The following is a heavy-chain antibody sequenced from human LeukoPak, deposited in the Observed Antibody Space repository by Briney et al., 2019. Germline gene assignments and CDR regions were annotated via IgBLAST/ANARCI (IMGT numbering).Heavy chain of an antibody. CDR1: GDSISGYY. D-gene: IGHD4-23*01. Sequence: SETLSLTCTVSGDSISGYYWSWIRLPPGKGLEWIGYIYYTGSTNYNPSLKSRVTISVDTSKNQFSLKLSSVTAADTAVYYCARGVGVTPKFDYWGREPWSPSPQ. J-gene: IGHJ4*02. CDR2: IYYTGST. V-gene: IGHV4-59*01. CDR3: ARGVGVTPKFDY.